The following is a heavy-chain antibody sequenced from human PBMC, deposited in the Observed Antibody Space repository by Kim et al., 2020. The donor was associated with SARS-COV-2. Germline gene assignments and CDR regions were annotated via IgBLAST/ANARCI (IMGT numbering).Heavy chain of an antibody. D-gene: IGHD6-19*01. CDR3: ARDPRIAVASVEEYYGMDV. Sequence: SETLSLTCTVSGGSVSSGSYYWSWIRQPPGKGLEWIGYIYYSGSTNYNPSLKSRVTISVDTSKNQFSLKLSSVTAADTAVYYCARDPRIAVASVEEYYGMDVWGQGTTVTVSS. J-gene: IGHJ6*02. V-gene: IGHV4-61*01. CDR2: IYYSGST. CDR1: GGSVSSGSYY.